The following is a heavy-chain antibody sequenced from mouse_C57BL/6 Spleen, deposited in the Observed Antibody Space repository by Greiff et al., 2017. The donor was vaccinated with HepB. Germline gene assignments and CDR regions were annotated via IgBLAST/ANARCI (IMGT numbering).Heavy chain of an antibody. CDR3: ASAYYYGISYEDY. J-gene: IGHJ2*01. CDR2: ISDDDSN. Sequence: EVKLMESGPGLVKPSQSLSLTCSVTGYSITSGYYWNWIRQFPGNKLEWMGYISDDDSNNYNPSPKNRISITRETSKNQVFLKLNSVTTEDTATYYCASAYYYGISYEDYWGQGTTLTVSS. CDR1: GYSITSGYY. V-gene: IGHV3-6*01. D-gene: IGHD1-1*01.